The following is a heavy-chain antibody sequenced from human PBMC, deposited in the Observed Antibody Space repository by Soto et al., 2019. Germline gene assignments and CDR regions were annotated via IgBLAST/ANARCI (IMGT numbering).Heavy chain of an antibody. D-gene: IGHD3-10*01. CDR2: FDPEDGET. V-gene: IGHV1-24*01. Sequence: GASVKVSCQVSGYTLTELSMHWVRQAPGKGLEWMGGFDPEDGETIYAQKFQGRVTMTEDTSTDTAYMELSSLRSEDTAVYYCATYYYGSGSPEIYGMDVWGQGTTVTVSS. CDR3: ATYYYGSGSPEIYGMDV. CDR1: GYTLTELS. J-gene: IGHJ6*02.